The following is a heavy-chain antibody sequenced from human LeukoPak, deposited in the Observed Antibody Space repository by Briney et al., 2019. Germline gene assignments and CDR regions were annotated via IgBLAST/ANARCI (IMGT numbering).Heavy chain of an antibody. CDR2: ISYDGSNK. J-gene: IGHJ4*02. Sequence: GGSLRLSCAASGFTFSSYGMHWVRQAPGKGLEWVAVISYDGSNKYYADSVKGRFTISRDNSKNTLYLQMNSLRAEDTAVYYCAKLCSPSARDYGDYLDYWGQGTLVTVSS. CDR3: AKLCSPSARDYGDYLDY. CDR1: GFTFSSYG. V-gene: IGHV3-30*18. D-gene: IGHD4-17*01.